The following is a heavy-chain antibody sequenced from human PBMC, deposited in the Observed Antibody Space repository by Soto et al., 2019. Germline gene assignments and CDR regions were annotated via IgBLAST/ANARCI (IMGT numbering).Heavy chain of an antibody. Sequence: QVQVQESGPGLVKPSQTLTLTCTVSGGSISSGGYYWTWIRQHPGKGLEWLGNVHYSGTTYYNPSLKSRVTISVDTSKNHFSLKLSSVTAADTAVYYCARDRKTWCSGNTCHEQDAFDIWGQGTMVTVSS. J-gene: IGHJ3*02. CDR2: VHYSGTT. V-gene: IGHV4-31*03. CDR3: ARDRKTWCSGNTCHEQDAFDI. D-gene: IGHD2-2*01. CDR1: GGSISSGGYY.